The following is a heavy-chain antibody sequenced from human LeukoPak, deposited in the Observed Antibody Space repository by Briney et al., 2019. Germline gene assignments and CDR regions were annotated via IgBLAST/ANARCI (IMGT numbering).Heavy chain of an antibody. CDR1: GASFSSYY. J-gene: IGHJ4*02. CDR3: ARTYYDFWSGYPSWYFDY. CDR2: FYYSGST. Sequence: PSETLSLTCSVSGASFSSYYWSWIRQPPGKGLEWIGTFYYSGSTYYNPSLKSRVTISVDTSKNQFSLKLSSVTAADTAVYYCARTYYDFWSGYPSWYFDYWGQGTLVTVSS. V-gene: IGHV4-59*01. D-gene: IGHD3-3*01.